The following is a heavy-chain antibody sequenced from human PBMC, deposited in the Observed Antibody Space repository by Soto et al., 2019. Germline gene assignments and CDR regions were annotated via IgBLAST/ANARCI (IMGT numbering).Heavy chain of an antibody. CDR2: IIPIFGTA. CDR3: GRKSGRDAYSGFDY. Sequence: SLKVSCKASGGTFSSYAISWVRQAPGQGLEWMGGIIPIFGTANYAQKFQGRVTITADESTSTAYMELSSLRSEDTAVYYCGRKSGRDAYSGFDYWGQGTLVTVSS. J-gene: IGHJ4*02. V-gene: IGHV1-69*13. D-gene: IGHD4-4*01. CDR1: GGTFSSYA.